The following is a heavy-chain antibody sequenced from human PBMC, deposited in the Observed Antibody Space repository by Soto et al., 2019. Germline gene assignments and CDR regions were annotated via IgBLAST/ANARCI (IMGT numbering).Heavy chain of an antibody. V-gene: IGHV1-8*01. J-gene: IGHJ5*02. D-gene: IGHD2-2*02. CDR1: GYTFTSYD. CDR3: ERSRGDLVVVPDAIDGYWFDP. CDR2: MNPNSSNT. Sequence: ASVKVSCKASGYTFTSYDINWVRQATGQGLEWMGWMNPNSSNTGYAQKFQGRVTMTRNTSISTAYMELSSLRSEDTAVYYCERSRGDLVVVPDAIDGYWFDPWGQGNLVTVSS.